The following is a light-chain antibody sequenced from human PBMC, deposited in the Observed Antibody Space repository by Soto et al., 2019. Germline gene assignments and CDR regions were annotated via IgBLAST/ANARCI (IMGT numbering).Light chain of an antibody. V-gene: IGKV4-1*01. Sequence: DIVMTQSPDSLAVSLGERATINCKSSQSVLYSSNNKNYLAWYQQKPGQPPKLLIYWASTRESGVPDRFSGSGSGTDFTLTISILQAEDVAVYYCQQYYRTPPYTFGQGTKLAIK. CDR2: WAS. CDR3: QQYYRTPPYT. J-gene: IGKJ2*01. CDR1: QSVLYSSNNKNY.